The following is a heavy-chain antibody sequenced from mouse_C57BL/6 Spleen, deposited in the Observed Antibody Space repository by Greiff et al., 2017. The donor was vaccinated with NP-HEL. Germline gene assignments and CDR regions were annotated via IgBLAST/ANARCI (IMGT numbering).Heavy chain of an antibody. J-gene: IGHJ3*01. V-gene: IGHV1-82*01. CDR1: GYAFSSSW. CDR2: IYPGDGDT. Sequence: VQRVESGPELVKPGASVKISCKASGYAFSSSWMNWVKQRPGKGLEWIGRIYPGDGDTNYNGKFKGKATLTADKSSSTAYMQLSSLTSEDSAVYFCARSGYGYPFAYWGQGTLVTVSA. CDR3: ARSGYGYPFAY. D-gene: IGHD2-2*01.